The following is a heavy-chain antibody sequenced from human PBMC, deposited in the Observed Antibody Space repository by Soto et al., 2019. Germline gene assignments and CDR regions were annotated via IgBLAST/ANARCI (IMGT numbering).Heavy chain of an antibody. J-gene: IGHJ4*02. D-gene: IGHD6-19*01. CDR2: ISSSSSYI. CDR1: GFTFSSYS. Sequence: EVQLVESGGGLVKPGGSLRLSCAASGFTFSSYSMNWVRQAPGKGLKWVSSISSSSSYIYYADSVKGRFTISRDNAKNSLYLQMNSLRAEDTAVYYCASLKQWLPQGYWGQGTLVTVSS. CDR3: ASLKQWLPQGY. V-gene: IGHV3-21*01.